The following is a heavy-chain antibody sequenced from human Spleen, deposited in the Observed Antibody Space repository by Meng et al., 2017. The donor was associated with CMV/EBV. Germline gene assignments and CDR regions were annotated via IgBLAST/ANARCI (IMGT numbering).Heavy chain of an antibody. J-gene: IGHJ4*02. Sequence: CSVYGSSVTSGSYYWTWIRQPPGKGLEWIGYIYYSGSTNYNPSLKSRVTMSVDTSRNRFSLKLSSVTAADTAVYYCARGRSGSYSFDYWGQGTLVTSPQ. D-gene: IGHD1-26*01. CDR3: ARGRSGSYSFDY. CDR2: IYYSGST. CDR1: GSSVTSGSYY. V-gene: IGHV4-61*01.